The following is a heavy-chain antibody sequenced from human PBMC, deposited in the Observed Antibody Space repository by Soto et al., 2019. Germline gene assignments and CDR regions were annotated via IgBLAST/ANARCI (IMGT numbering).Heavy chain of an antibody. J-gene: IGHJ3*02. CDR3: ARDEVPDTYYYDSSGPKSFDI. V-gene: IGHV1-8*01. Sequence: ASVKVSCKASGYTFTSYDINWVRQATGQGLEWMGWMNPNSGNTGYAQKFQGRVTMTRNTSISTAYMELSSLRSEDTAVYYCARDEVPDTYYYDSSGPKSFDIWGQGTMVTVSS. CDR2: MNPNSGNT. D-gene: IGHD3-22*01. CDR1: GYTFTSYD.